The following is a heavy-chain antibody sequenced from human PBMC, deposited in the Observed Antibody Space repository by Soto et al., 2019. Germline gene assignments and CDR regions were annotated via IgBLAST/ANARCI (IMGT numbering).Heavy chain of an antibody. V-gene: IGHV4-34*01. CDR2: SNHSGST. CDR1: GGSFSGYY. CDR3: ARGFRFCSGGSCYSGWFDP. D-gene: IGHD2-15*01. Sequence: QVQLQQWGAGLLKPSETLSLTCVVYGGSFSGYYWSWIRQPPGKGLEWIGESNHSGSTNYNPSLKSRVTTSVDTSKNPFSLKLSSVTAADTAVYYCARGFRFCSGGSCYSGWFDPWGQGTLVTVSS. J-gene: IGHJ5*02.